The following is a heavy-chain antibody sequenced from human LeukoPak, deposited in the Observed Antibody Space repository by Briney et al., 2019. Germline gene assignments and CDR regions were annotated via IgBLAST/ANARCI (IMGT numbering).Heavy chain of an antibody. CDR3: AELGITMIGGV. Sequence: GGSLRLSCAASGFTFSSYEMDWVRQAPGKGLEWVSYTSSSGSTIYYADSVKGRFTISRDNAKNSLYLQMNSLRAEDTAVYYCAELGITMIGGVWGKGTTVTISS. CDR2: TSSSGSTI. CDR1: GFTFSSYE. V-gene: IGHV3-48*03. J-gene: IGHJ6*04. D-gene: IGHD3-10*02.